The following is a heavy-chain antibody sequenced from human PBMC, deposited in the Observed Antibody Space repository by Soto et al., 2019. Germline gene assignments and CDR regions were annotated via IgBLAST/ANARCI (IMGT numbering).Heavy chain of an antibody. CDR3: ARVVYSYGDPTFDY. CDR1: GGSISSYY. V-gene: IGHV4-59*01. J-gene: IGHJ4*02. CDR2: IYYSGST. Sequence: PSETLSLTCTVSGGSISSYYWSWIRQPPGKGLEWIGYIYYSGSTNYNPSLKSRVTISVDTSKNQFSLKLSSVTAADTAVYYCARVVYSYGDPTFDYWGQGTLVTVSS. D-gene: IGHD5-18*01.